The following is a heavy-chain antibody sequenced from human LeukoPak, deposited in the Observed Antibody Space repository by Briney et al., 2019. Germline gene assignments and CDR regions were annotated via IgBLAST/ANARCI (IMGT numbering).Heavy chain of an antibody. J-gene: IGHJ4*02. V-gene: IGHV3-11*01. CDR3: ARIYGGY. CDR1: GFTFRDYY. CDR2: IGTGGTPI. Sequence: GGSLRLSCAASGFTFRDYYMSWIRQAPGKGLEWVSYIGTGGTPIDYADSVKGRFTISRDDAKSSLYLRMNNVRAKDTAFYYCARIYGGYWGQGALVSVSS. D-gene: IGHD3-16*01.